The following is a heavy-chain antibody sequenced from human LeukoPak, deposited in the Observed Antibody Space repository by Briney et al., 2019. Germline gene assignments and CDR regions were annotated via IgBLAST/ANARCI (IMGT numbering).Heavy chain of an antibody. Sequence: GGSLRLSCAASGFTFSSYAMHWVRQAPGKGLEWVAVISYDGSNKYYADSVKGRFTISRDNSKNTLYLQMNSLRAEDTAVYYCARARVGATTTGYYYYYYMDVWGKGTTVTVS. J-gene: IGHJ6*03. V-gene: IGHV3-30*04. CDR1: GFTFSSYA. CDR3: ARARVGATTTGYYYYYYMDV. D-gene: IGHD1-26*01. CDR2: ISYDGSNK.